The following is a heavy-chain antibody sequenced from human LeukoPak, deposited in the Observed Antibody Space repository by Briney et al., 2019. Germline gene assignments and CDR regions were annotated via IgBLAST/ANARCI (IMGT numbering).Heavy chain of an antibody. V-gene: IGHV4-31*03. Sequence: SQTLSLTCTVSGGSISSGGYYWSWIRQPPGKGLEWIGYIYYSGSTYYNPSLKSRVTISVDTSKNQFSLKLSSVTAADTAVYYCARDSQLTGFDYWGQGTLVTVSS. CDR2: IYYSGST. D-gene: IGHD1-1*01. CDR3: ARDSQLTGFDY. CDR1: GGSISSGGYY. J-gene: IGHJ4*02.